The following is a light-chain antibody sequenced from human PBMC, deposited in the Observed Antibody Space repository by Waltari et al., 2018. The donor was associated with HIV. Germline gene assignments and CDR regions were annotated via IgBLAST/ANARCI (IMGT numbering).Light chain of an antibody. CDR3: SSYTSSSTYV. J-gene: IGLJ1*01. V-gene: IGLV2-14*01. CDR1: TNDVGSSNY. CDR2: DVS. Sequence: QSALTQPASVSGPPGQSSTISCTGPTNDVGSSNYVSWHQQPPGEAPKLIIHDVSDRPSGISNRFSGSKSGNTASLTISGLQTEDEADYYCSSYTSSSTYVFGTGTRVTVL.